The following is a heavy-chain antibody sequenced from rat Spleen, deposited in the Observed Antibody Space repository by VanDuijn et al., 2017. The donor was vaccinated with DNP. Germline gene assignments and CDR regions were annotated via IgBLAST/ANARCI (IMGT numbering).Heavy chain of an antibody. V-gene: IGHV5-31*01. CDR1: GFTFNNYW. Sequence: EVQLVESGGDLVQPGRSLKLSCVASGFTFNNYWMTWIRQVPGEGLEWVASITSSGGYTYFPDSVKGRFTISRDNAKNTLYLQMNSLRSEDTATYYCARGDYGSNRYAMDAWGQGTSVTVSS. CDR3: ARGDYGSNRYAMDA. J-gene: IGHJ4*01. CDR2: ITSSGGYT. D-gene: IGHD1-4*01.